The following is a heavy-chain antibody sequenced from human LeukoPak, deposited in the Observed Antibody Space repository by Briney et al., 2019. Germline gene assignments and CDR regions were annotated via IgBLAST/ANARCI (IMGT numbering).Heavy chain of an antibody. CDR3: ARASLRYLALFDY. Sequence: SETLSLTCTVSGGSISSGSYYWSWIRQPAGKGLEWIRRIYTSGSTNYNPSLKSRVTISVDTSKNQFSLKLSSVTAADTAVYYCARASLRYLALFDYWGQGTLSPSPQ. D-gene: IGHD3-9*01. CDR1: GGSISSGSYY. V-gene: IGHV4-61*02. CDR2: IYTSGST. J-gene: IGHJ4*02.